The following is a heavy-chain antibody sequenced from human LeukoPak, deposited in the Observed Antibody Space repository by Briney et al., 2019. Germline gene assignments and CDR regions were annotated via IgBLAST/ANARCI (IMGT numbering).Heavy chain of an antibody. J-gene: IGHJ4*02. CDR3: ARKENVYYYFDY. CDR2: IYHNGNT. Sequence: SQTLSLTCAVSGGSISSGGYSWSWIRQPPGKGLEWIGYIYHNGNTYYSPSLQSRVTMSVDTSKNQFSLKLSSVTAVDTAVYYCARKENVYYYFDYWGQGTLVTVSS. CDR1: GGSISSGGYS. D-gene: IGHD3-10*01. V-gene: IGHV4-30-2*01.